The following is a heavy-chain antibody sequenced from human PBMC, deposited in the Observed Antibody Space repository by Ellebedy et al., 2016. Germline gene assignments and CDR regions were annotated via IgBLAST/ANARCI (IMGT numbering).Heavy chain of an antibody. CDR1: GCTFSSYS. CDR2: ISGYNGDT. V-gene: IGHV1-18*01. J-gene: IGHJ4*02. D-gene: IGHD6-19*01. Sequence: ASVKVSXKASGCTFSSYSIAWVRQAPGQGLEWMGWISGYNGDTNYAPKLQGRVTMTTDTSTSTAYMELRSLRSDDTAVYYCARDGVAGFEFWGQGTLVTVSS. CDR3: ARDGVAGFEF.